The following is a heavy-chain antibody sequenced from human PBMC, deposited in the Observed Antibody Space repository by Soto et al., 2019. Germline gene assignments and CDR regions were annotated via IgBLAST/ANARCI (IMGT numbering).Heavy chain of an antibody. J-gene: IGHJ4*02. CDR3: ARDWSEQQLYYLDY. V-gene: IGHV3-33*01. CDR1: GFTFSSYG. Sequence: GGSLRLSCAASGFTFSSYGMHWVRQAPGKGLEWVAIIWYDGSNKYYGDSVKGRFTISRDNSKNTLYLQMNSLRAEDTAVYYCARDWSEQQLYYLDYWGQGILVTVSS. D-gene: IGHD6-13*01. CDR2: IWYDGSNK.